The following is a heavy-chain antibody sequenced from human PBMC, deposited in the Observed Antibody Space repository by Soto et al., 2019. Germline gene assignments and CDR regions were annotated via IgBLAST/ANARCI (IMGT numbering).Heavy chain of an antibody. V-gene: IGHV4-39*01. D-gene: IGHD3-22*01. CDR3: SRHPHSSGYYYPFFDY. CDR1: GGSIRSSSYY. J-gene: IGHJ4*01. Sequence: SVTLSLTCTVDGGSIRSSSYYWGWIRQPPGKGLEWIGSIYYSGSTYYNPSLKSRVTISVDTSKNQFSLKLSSVTAADTAVYYCSRHPHSSGYYYPFFDYWGHGTPVTVSS. CDR2: IYYSGST.